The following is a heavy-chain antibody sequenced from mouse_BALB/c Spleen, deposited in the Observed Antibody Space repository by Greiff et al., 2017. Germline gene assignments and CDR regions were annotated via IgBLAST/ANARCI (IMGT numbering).Heavy chain of an antibody. CDR1: GFTFSSYA. J-gene: IGHJ2*01. Sequence: EVNLVESGGGLVKPGGSLKLSCAASGFTFSSYAMSWVRQTPEKRLEWVATISSGGSYTYYPDSVKGRFTISRDNAKNTLYLQMSSLRSEDTAMYYCARHDGYWAYWGQGTTLTVSS. D-gene: IGHD2-3*01. CDR3: ARHDGYWAY. CDR2: ISSGGSYT. V-gene: IGHV5-9-3*01.